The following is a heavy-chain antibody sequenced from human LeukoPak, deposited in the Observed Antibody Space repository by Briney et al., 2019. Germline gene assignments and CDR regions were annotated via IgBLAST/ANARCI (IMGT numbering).Heavy chain of an antibody. D-gene: IGHD3-10*01. CDR2: ISGSGGGT. Sequence: GGSLRLSCAASGFTFSSYAMSRVRQAPGKGLEWVSAISGSGGGTYYADSVKGRFTISRDNSKNTLYLQMNSLRAEDTAVYYCANCPIYYYGSGSSTYYYYYMDVWGKGTTVTVSS. CDR1: GFTFSSYA. J-gene: IGHJ6*03. CDR3: ANCPIYYYGSGSSTYYYYYMDV. V-gene: IGHV3-23*01.